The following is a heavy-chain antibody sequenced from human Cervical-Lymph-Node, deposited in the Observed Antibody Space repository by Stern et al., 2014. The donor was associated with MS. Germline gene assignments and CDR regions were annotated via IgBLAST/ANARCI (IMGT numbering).Heavy chain of an antibody. CDR3: ASGTGSKRPTGNY. Sequence: QVQLVQSGAEVKKPGASVKVSCKASGYSFPSHYMHWVRQAPGQGLEWVGIINPSGDSASYAQKRQGRVTMTRDTSTSTVYMELSSLRSEDTAVYYCASGTGSKRPTGNYWGQGTLVTVSS. D-gene: IGHD3/OR15-3a*01. J-gene: IGHJ4*02. V-gene: IGHV1-46*01. CDR1: GYSFPSHY. CDR2: INPSGDSA.